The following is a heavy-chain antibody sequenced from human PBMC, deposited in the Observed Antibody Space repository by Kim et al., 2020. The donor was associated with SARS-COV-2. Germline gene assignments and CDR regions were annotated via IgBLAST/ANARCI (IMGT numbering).Heavy chain of an antibody. CDR1: GFTFSDYY. Sequence: GGSLRLSCAASGFTFSDYYMSWIRQAPGKGLEWVSYISSSSSYTNYADSVKGRFTISRDNAKNSLYLQMNSLRAEDTAVYYCARARNYYSPYFDYWGQGTLVTVSS. J-gene: IGHJ4*02. V-gene: IGHV3-11*05. CDR2: ISSSSSYT. D-gene: IGHD3-22*01. CDR3: ARARNYYSPYFDY.